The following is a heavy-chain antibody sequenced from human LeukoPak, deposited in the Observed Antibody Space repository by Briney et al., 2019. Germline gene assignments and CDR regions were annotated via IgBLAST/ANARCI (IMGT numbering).Heavy chain of an antibody. CDR2: ISYDGSNK. CDR3: ARDETVTNYYGMDV. J-gene: IGHJ6*02. CDR1: GFTFSSYA. Sequence: GGSLRLSCAASGFTFSSYAMHWVRQAPGKGLEWVAVISYDGSNKYYADSVKGRFTISRDNSKNTLYLQMNSLRAEDTAVYYCARDETVTNYYGMDVWGQGTTVTVSS. V-gene: IGHV3-30-3*01. D-gene: IGHD4-17*01.